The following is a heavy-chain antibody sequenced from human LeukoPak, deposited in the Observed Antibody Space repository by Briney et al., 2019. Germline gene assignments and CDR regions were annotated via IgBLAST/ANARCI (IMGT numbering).Heavy chain of an antibody. CDR1: GGSFSGYY. V-gene: IGHV4-34*01. CDR2: INHSGST. CDR3: ARGTYYYYYYMDV. J-gene: IGHJ6*03. Sequence: SETLSLTCAVYGGSFSGYYWSWIRQPPGKGLEWIGEINHSGSTNYNPSLKSRVTISVDTSKNQFSLKLSSVTAADTAVYYSARGTYYYYYYMDVWGKGTTVTVSS.